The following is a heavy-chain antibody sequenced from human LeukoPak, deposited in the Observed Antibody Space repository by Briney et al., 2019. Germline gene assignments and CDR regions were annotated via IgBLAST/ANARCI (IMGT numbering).Heavy chain of an antibody. J-gene: IGHJ4*02. CDR2: ICYSGST. CDR1: GGSISSYY. D-gene: IGHD5-18*01. V-gene: IGHV4-59*12. CDR3: ARELKAVGYSYDGPDY. Sequence: SETLSLTCTVSGGSISSYYWSWIRQPPGKGLEWIGYICYSGSTNYNPSLKSRVTISVDTSKNQFSLKLSSVTAADTAVYYCARELKAVGYSYDGPDYWGQGTLVTVSS.